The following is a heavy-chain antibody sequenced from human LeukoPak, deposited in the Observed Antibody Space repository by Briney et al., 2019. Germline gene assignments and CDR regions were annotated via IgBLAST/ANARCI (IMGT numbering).Heavy chain of an antibody. CDR3: ARARLAVSGNYFEN. J-gene: IGHJ4*02. CDR1: GFTFSSYW. D-gene: IGHD6-19*01. V-gene: IGHV3-7*04. CDR2: IKQDGSEK. Sequence: GGSLRLSCAASGFTFSSYWMSWVRQAPGKGLEWVANIKQDGSEKYYVDSVKGRFTISRDNAKNSLYLQMNSLRVEDAAVYHCARARLAVSGNYFENWGQGTLVTVSS.